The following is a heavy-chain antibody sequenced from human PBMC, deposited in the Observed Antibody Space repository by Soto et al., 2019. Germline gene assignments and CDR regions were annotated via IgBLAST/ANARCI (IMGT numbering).Heavy chain of an antibody. V-gene: IGHV3-33*01. CDR1: GFTFSSYG. J-gene: IGHJ3*02. Sequence: GGSLRLSCAASGFTFSSYGMHWVRQAPGKGLEWVAVIWYDGSNKYYADSVKGRFTISRDNSKNTLYLQMNSLRAEDTAVYYCARPGRYFEWLDAFDIWGQGTMVTVSS. CDR2: IWYDGSNK. CDR3: ARPGRYFEWLDAFDI. D-gene: IGHD3-9*01.